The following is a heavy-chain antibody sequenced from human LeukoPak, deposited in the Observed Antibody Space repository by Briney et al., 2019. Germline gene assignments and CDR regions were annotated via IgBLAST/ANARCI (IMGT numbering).Heavy chain of an antibody. J-gene: IGHJ4*02. V-gene: IGHV3-7*01. D-gene: IGHD6-13*01. CDR1: GFTFSSYW. CDR2: IKQDGSEK. CDR3: ARDGKYSSSWYGDY. Sequence: GGSLRLSCAASGFTFSSYWMSWVRQAPGKVLEWVANIKQDGSEKYYVDSVKGRFTISRDNAKNSLYLQMNSLRAEDTAVYYCARDGKYSSSWYGDYWGQGTLVTVSS.